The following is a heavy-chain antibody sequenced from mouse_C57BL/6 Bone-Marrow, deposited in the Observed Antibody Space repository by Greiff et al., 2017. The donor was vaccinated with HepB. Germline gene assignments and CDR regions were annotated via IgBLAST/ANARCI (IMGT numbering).Heavy chain of an antibody. D-gene: IGHD2-4*01. Sequence: EVMLVESGGGLVKPGGSLKLSCAASGFTFSSYTMSWVRQTPEKRLEWVATISGGGGNTYYPDSVMGRFTISRDNAKNTLYLQMSSLRSEDTALYYCARPSDYDYDGAWVAYWGQGTLVTVSA. CDR2: ISGGGGNT. J-gene: IGHJ3*01. CDR3: ARPSDYDYDGAWVAY. CDR1: GFTFSSYT. V-gene: IGHV5-9*01.